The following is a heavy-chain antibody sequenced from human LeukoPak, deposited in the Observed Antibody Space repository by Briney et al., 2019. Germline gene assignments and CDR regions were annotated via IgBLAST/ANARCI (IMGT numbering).Heavy chain of an antibody. CDR1: GYSFTGFW. V-gene: IGHV5-51*01. D-gene: IGHD6-13*01. Sequence: PGESLKISCKGSGYSFTGFWIAWVRQMPGKGLEWMGIIFPRDSDARYSPSFQGQVTISADKSITTAYLQWSSLKASDTAMYYCARGVSSSWQNWFDPWGQGTLVTVSS. CDR3: ARGVSSSWQNWFDP. J-gene: IGHJ5*02. CDR2: IFPRDSDA.